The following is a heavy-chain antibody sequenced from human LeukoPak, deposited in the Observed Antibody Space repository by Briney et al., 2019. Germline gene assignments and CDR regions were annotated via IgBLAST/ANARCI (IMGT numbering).Heavy chain of an antibody. V-gene: IGHV3-74*01. CDR1: GVTLSPYG. J-gene: IGHJ4*02. Sequence: GMSLRLSCAASGVTLSPYGMHWVRQAPGKGLVWVSRINGDGGSTSYADSVKGRFTISRDNAKNTVYLQMNSLRAEDTAVYYCARVGYFDYWGQGTLVTVSA. CDR2: INGDGGST. CDR3: ARVGYFDY.